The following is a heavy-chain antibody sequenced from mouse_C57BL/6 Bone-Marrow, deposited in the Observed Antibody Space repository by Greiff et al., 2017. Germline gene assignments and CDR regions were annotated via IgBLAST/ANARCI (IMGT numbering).Heavy chain of an antibody. V-gene: IGHV5-4*01. J-gene: IGHJ4*01. D-gene: IGHD2-1*01. Sequence: EVQGVESGGGLVKPGGSLKLSCAASGFTFSSYAMSWVRQTPEKRLEWVATISDGGSYTYSPDNVKGRFTISRDNAKNNLYLQMSHLKSEDTAMYYCERFYYYYAMDYWGQGTSVTVSS. CDR2: ISDGGSYT. CDR3: ERFYYYYAMDY. CDR1: GFTFSSYA.